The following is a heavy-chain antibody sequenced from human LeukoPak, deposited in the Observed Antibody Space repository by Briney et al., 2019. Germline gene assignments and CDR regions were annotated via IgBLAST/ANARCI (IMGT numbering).Heavy chain of an antibody. D-gene: IGHD6-25*01. Sequence: GGSLRLSCAASGFTFSSYSMNWVRQAPGKGLEWVSSISSSSSHIYYADSVKGRFTISRDNAKNSLYLQMNSLRAEDTAVYYCGGPNPLLERPSAMDVWGQGTTVTVSS. CDR2: ISSSSSHI. J-gene: IGHJ6*02. CDR3: GGPNPLLERPSAMDV. CDR1: GFTFSSYS. V-gene: IGHV3-21*04.